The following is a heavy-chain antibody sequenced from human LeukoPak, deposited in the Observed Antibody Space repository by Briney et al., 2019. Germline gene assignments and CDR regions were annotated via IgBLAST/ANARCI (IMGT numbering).Heavy chain of an antibody. CDR3: AKMKGHPLPKYYMDV. V-gene: IGHV3-23*01. Sequence: GGSLRLSCAASGFTFSGFVMSWVRRTPGKGLEWVSGISGSGDNTLYADSVKGRFTISRDNSKNTLYLEMNSLRAEDTAIYYCAKMKGHPLPKYYMDVWGQGTAVTVSS. CDR1: GFTFSGFV. CDR2: ISGSGDNT. D-gene: IGHD1-26*01. J-gene: IGHJ6*01.